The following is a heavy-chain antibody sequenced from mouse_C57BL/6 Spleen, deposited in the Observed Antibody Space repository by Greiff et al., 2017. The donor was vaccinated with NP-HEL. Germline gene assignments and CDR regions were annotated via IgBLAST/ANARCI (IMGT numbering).Heavy chain of an antibody. CDR1: GYTFTSYW. CDR3: ARGSYYYGSSPFAY. Sequence: VQLQQPGAELVMPGASVKLSCKASGYTFTSYWMHWVKQRPGQGLEWIGEIDPSDSYTNYNQKFKGKSTLTVDKSSSTAYMQLSSLTSEDSAVYYCARGSYYYGSSPFAYWGQGTLVTVSA. D-gene: IGHD1-1*01. V-gene: IGHV1-69*01. CDR2: IDPSDSYT. J-gene: IGHJ3*01.